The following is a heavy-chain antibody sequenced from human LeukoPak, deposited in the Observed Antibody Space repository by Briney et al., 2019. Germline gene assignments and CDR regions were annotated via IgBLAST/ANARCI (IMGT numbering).Heavy chain of an antibody. CDR1: GGSISSSSDY. CDR3: ARSRSDGYYYYYYYMDV. D-gene: IGHD2-15*01. CDR2: IYHSGSP. Sequence: SETLSLTCTVSGGSISSSSDYWGWVRQPAGKGREWIGVIYHSGSPNYNPSLTSRVTMSVDKSKNQISLKLTSVTAADTALYYCARSRSDGYYYYYYYMDVWGKGTTVTVSS. V-gene: IGHV4-39*07. J-gene: IGHJ6*03.